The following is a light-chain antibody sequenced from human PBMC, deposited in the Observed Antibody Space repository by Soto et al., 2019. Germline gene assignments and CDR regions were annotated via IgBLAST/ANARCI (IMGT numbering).Light chain of an antibody. V-gene: IGLV1-40*01. CDR1: SSNIGAGYE. Sequence: QSVLTQPPSVSGAPGQRVTISCTGSSSNIGAGYEVHWYQQLPGTAPKLLIYGDRYRPSGVPDRFSGAKSGTSVSLAITGLQAEDEADYHCQSYDSSLSGMVFGGGTPLTVL. J-gene: IGLJ7*01. CDR3: QSYDSSLSGMV. CDR2: GDR.